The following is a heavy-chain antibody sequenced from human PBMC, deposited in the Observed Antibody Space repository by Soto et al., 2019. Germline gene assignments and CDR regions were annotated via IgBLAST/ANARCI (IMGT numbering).Heavy chain of an antibody. CDR1: GFTFSNYA. D-gene: IGHD3-22*01. CDR2: ISGSGGST. Sequence: PXGSLRXXCAASGFTFSNYALHWVRQAPGKGLEWVSAISGSGGSTYYADSVKGRFTISRDNSKNTLYLQMNSLRAEDTAVYYCAKEYYYYDSSGYYSPLWLNAFDIWGQGTMVTVSS. CDR3: AKEYYYYDSSGYYSPLWLNAFDI. J-gene: IGHJ3*02. V-gene: IGHV3-23*01.